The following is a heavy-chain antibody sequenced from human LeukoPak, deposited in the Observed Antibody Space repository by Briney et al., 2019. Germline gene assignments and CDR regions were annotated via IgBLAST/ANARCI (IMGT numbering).Heavy chain of an antibody. V-gene: IGHV3-30-3*01. D-gene: IGHD3-3*01. J-gene: IGHJ4*02. Sequence: GRSLRLSCAASGFTFSSYAMHWVRQAPGKGLEWVAVISYDGSNKYYADSVKGRFTISRDNSKTTVFVQMNSLTFEDTAVYYCARCRENDFWSGSPVDYWGQGTLVTVSS. CDR2: ISYDGSNK. CDR1: GFTFSSYA. CDR3: ARCRENDFWSGSPVDY.